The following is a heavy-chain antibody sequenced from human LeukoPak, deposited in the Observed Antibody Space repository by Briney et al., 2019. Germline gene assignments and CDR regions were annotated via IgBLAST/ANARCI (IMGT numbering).Heavy chain of an antibody. V-gene: IGHV4-61*08. CDR3: ARGRYCGGDCYLFDY. CDR2: IYYSGST. J-gene: IGHJ4*02. D-gene: IGHD2-21*02. CDR1: RGSVSSGDYY. Sequence: PSETLSLTCTVSRGSVSSGDYYWTWIRQPPGKGLEWIGYIYYSGSTNYNPSLKSRVTISVDTSKNQFSLKLSSVTAADTAVYYCARGRYCGGDCYLFDYWGQGTLVTVSS.